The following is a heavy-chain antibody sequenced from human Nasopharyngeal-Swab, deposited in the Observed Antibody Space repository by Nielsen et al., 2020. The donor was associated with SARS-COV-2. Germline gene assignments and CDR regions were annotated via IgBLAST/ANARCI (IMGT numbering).Heavy chain of an antibody. V-gene: IGHV3-9*01. D-gene: IGHD3-10*01. CDR2: ISWNSGSI. J-gene: IGHJ3*02. Sequence: SLKISCAASGFTFDDYAMHWVRQAPGKGLEWVSGISWNSGSIGYADSVKGRFTISRDNAKNSLYLQMNSLRAEDTALYYCAKDTAYYPVVALDIWGQGTMVTVSS. CDR3: AKDTAYYPVVALDI. CDR1: GFTFDDYA.